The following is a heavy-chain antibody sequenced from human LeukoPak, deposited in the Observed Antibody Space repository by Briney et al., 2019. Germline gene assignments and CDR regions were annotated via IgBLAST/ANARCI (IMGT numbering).Heavy chain of an antibody. Sequence: GGSLRLSCAASGLTFSSYSMNWVRQAPGKGLEWVSYISSSSSTIYYADSVKGRFTISRDNAKNSLYLQMNSLRAEDTAVYYCARTPGVGAYATFDIWGQGTMVTVSS. D-gene: IGHD1-26*01. J-gene: IGHJ3*02. CDR1: GLTFSSYS. CDR2: ISSSSSTI. CDR3: ARTPGVGAYATFDI. V-gene: IGHV3-48*01.